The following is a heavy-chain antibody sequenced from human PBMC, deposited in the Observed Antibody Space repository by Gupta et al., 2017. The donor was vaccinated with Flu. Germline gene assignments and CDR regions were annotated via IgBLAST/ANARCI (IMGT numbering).Heavy chain of an antibody. J-gene: IGHJ4*02. V-gene: IGHV3-74*01. CDR1: GFRFRSYW. CDR3: ATFGSDWYMSL. CDR2: IDSDGSFT. D-gene: IGHD6-13*01. Sequence: EGQLVESGGGLVQPGGSLRLSCVASGFRFRSYWMHWVRQAPGKGLVWVSRIDSDGSFTSHADSMKGRVTISRDNAKNTLYLQMNSLTAEDTAVYYCATFGSDWYMSLWGQGTLVTVSS.